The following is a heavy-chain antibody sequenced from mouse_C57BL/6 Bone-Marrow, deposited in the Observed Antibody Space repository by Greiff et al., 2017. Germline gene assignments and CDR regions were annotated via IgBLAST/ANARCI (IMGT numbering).Heavy chain of an antibody. J-gene: IGHJ4*01. Sequence: QVQLLQSGAELARPGASVKLSCKASGYTFTSYGIRWVKQSPGQGLEWVGEIFPRSGNTYYKEKLKGKATLTADKSSSTAYMDLRSLTSEDSAVYFCARSVWLLRSAMYYWGQGTSVTVSS. CDR3: ARSVWLLRSAMYY. D-gene: IGHD2-2*01. CDR2: IFPRSGNT. V-gene: IGHV1-81*01. CDR1: GYTFTSYG.